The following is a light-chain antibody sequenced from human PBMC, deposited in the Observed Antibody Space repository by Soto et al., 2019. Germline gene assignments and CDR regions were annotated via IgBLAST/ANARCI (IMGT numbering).Light chain of an antibody. CDR1: SNDIGSFNY. CDR2: DVS. CDR3: CSYAGSYPVV. Sequence: QSALTQPGSVSGSPGQSVTISCTGTSNDIGSFNYVSWYQQHPGKAPKLIIYDVSVRRSGVPDRFSGSKSGNTASLTISGLEAEDESDYCCCSYAGSYPVVFGGGTKLTVL. V-gene: IGLV2-11*01. J-gene: IGLJ2*01.